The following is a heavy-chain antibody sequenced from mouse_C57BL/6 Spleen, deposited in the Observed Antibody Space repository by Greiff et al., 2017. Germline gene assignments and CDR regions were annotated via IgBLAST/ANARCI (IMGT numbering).Heavy chain of an antibody. CDR2: IDPSDSYT. CDR1: GYTFTSYW. CDR3: ARSRYVYTRYYFDY. V-gene: IGHV1-69*01. J-gene: IGHJ2*01. Sequence: QVQLQQPGAELVMPGASVKLSCKASGYTFTSYWMHWVKQRPGPGLEWIGEIDPSDSYTNYNQKFQGKATLTVDKSSSKAYMQLSSLTSEDSAVYYCARSRYVYTRYYFDYWGQGTTLTVSS. D-gene: IGHD2-2*01.